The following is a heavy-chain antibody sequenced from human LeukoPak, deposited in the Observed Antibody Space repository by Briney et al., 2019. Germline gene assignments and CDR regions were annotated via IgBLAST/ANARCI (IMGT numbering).Heavy chain of an antibody. CDR2: ISSNGGST. V-gene: IGHV3-64D*06. CDR1: GFTFSSYA. Sequence: PGGSLRLSCAASGFTFSSYAMNWVRQAPGKGLEYVSAISSNGGSTYYADSVKGRFTISRDNSKNTLYLQMSSLRAEDTAVYYCLLVVVPAATENFDYWGQGTLVTVSS. D-gene: IGHD2-2*01. J-gene: IGHJ4*02. CDR3: LLVVVPAATENFDY.